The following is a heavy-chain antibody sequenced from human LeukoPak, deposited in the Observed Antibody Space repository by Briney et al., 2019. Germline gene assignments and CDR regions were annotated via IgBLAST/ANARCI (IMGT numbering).Heavy chain of an antibody. CDR2: IWYDGSNK. J-gene: IGHJ4*02. Sequence: GGSLRLSCAASGFTFSSYAMSWVRQAPGKGLEWVAVIWYDGSNKYYADSVKGRFTISRDNSKNTLYLQMNSLRAEDTAVYYCARNPAHNYYGSGIQTHCDYWGQGTLVTVSS. CDR1: GFTFSSYA. V-gene: IGHV3-33*08. CDR3: ARNPAHNYYGSGIQTHCDY. D-gene: IGHD3-10*01.